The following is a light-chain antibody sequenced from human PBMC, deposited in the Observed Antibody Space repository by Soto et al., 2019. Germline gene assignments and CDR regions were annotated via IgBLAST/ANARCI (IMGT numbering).Light chain of an antibody. V-gene: IGLV2-14*01. CDR3: SSYTSSTTLEV. CDR2: EVS. Sequence: QSVLTQPASVSGSPGQSITISCTGTSSDVGDYTYVSWYQHHPDKAPKLMIYEVSNRPSGVSNRFSGSKSGNTASLTISGLQAEDEADYYCSSYTSSTTLEVFGTGTKLTVL. CDR1: SSDVGDYTY. J-gene: IGLJ1*01.